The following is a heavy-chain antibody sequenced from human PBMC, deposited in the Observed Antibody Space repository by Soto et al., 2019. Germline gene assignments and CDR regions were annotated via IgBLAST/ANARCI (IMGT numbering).Heavy chain of an antibody. CDR2: IYHSGST. D-gene: IGHD4-17*01. V-gene: IGHV4-30-2*01. CDR1: GGSISSGGYS. Sequence: QLQLQESGSGLVKPSQTLSLTCAVSGGSISSGGYSWSWIRQPPGKGLEWIGYIYHSGSTYYNPSLRSRVTIAVDRSKNQFSLKLSSVTAADTAVYYCASSQTTVTSYDYWGQGTLVTVSS. CDR3: ASSQTTVTSYDY. J-gene: IGHJ4*02.